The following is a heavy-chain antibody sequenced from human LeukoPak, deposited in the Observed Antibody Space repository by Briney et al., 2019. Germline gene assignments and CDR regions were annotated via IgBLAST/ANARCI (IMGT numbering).Heavy chain of an antibody. CDR2: IYNTGST. V-gene: IGHV4-39*07. CDR1: GGSISSSSYY. CDR3: ARGTYYMDV. J-gene: IGHJ6*03. Sequence: SETLSLTRTVSGGSISSSSYYWGWIRQPPGKGLEWIGSIYNTGSTYYNPSLKSRVTISVDTSKNQFSLKLSSVTAADTAVYYCARGTYYMDVWGKGTTVTVSS.